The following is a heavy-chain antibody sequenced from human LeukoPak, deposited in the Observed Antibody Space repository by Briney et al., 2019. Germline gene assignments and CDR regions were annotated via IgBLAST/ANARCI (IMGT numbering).Heavy chain of an antibody. Sequence: SQTLSLTCAISGDSVSSNSAAWNWIRQSPSRGLEWLGRTYYRSKWYNDYAVSVKSRITINPDTSKNQFSLQLNSVTPEDTAVYYCARRGVARVGATHYYFDYWGQGTLVTVSS. V-gene: IGHV6-1*01. CDR2: TYYRSKWYN. CDR3: ARRGVARVGATHYYFDY. D-gene: IGHD1-26*01. CDR1: GDSVSSNSAA. J-gene: IGHJ4*02.